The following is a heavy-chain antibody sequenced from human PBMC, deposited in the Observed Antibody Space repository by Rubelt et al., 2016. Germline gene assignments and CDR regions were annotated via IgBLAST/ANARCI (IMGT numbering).Heavy chain of an antibody. CDR2: ISAYKDNT. CDR3: ARDYLRYFDF. D-gene: IGHD5/OR15-5a*01. V-gene: IGHV1-18*01. Sequence: QVQLVQSGAEVKKPGASVKVSCKASGYTFTSYGITWVRQAPGQGLEWMGWISAYKDNTNFAQKFQGRLNMTTDKATRTADMERRSLRSDDTAVYYCARDYLRYFDFWGQGTLVTVSS. J-gene: IGHJ4*02. CDR1: GYTFTSYG.